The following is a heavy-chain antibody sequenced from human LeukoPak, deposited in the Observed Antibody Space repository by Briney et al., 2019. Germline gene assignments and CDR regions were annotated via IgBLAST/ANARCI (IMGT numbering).Heavy chain of an antibody. D-gene: IGHD3-3*02. V-gene: IGHV3-48*01. CDR2: VSSDSSLI. J-gene: IGHJ3*01. Sequence: GGSLRLSCAASGFTFSAYSMNWVRQAPGKGLQWLSYVSSDSSLIDYADSVKGRFTISRDNAKNSLYLQMNSLRAEDAAVYYCARDLAWAFDFWGQGTMVTVSS. CDR3: ARDLAWAFDF. CDR1: GFTFSAYS.